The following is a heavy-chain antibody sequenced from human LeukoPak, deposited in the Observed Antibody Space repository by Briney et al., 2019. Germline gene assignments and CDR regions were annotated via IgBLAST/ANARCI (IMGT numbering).Heavy chain of an antibody. D-gene: IGHD3-22*01. J-gene: IGHJ4*02. V-gene: IGHV3-30-3*01. CDR2: ISYDGSNK. CDR3: ARSSGYPLDY. CDR1: GFTFSSYA. Sequence: PGRSLRLSRAASGFTFSSYAMHWVRQAPGKGLEWVAVISYDGSNKYYADSVKGRFTISRDNSKNTLYLQMNSLRAEDTAVYYCARSSGYPLDYWGQGTLVTVSS.